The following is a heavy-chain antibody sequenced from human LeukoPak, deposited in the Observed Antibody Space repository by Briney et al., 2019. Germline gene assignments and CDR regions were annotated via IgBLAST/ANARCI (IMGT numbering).Heavy chain of an antibody. CDR1: GGSFSGYY. CDR3: ARVALWFGELFPPSGMDV. V-gene: IGHV4-59*10. Sequence: SETLSLTCAVYGGSFSGYYWSWIRQPAEKGLEWIGRIYSSGSTNYNPSLKSRVTMSVDTSKNQFSLKLSSVTAADTAVYYCARVALWFGELFPPSGMDVWGQGTTVTVSS. J-gene: IGHJ6*02. D-gene: IGHD3-10*01. CDR2: IYSSGST.